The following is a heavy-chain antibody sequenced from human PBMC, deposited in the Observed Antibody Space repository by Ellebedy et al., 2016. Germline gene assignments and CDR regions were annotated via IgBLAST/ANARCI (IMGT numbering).Heavy chain of an antibody. CDR2: ISGAGTNT. Sequence: GESLKISXAASGFTFSNFFMTWVRQAPGKGLEWVSTISGAGTNTYFADSVRGRFTISRDNSANTLYLHMSSLRAEDTAVYYCAKTEGITMIVVVIYQYFDYWGQGTLVTVSS. CDR1: GFTFSNFF. V-gene: IGHV3-23*01. CDR3: AKTEGITMIVVVIYQYFDY. J-gene: IGHJ4*02. D-gene: IGHD3-22*01.